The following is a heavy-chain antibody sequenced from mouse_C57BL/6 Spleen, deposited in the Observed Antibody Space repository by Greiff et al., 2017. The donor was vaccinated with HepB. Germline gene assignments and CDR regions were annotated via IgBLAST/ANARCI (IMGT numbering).Heavy chain of an antibody. D-gene: IGHD2-3*01. Sequence: VQRVESGAELVRPGTSVKVSCKASGYAFTNYLIEWVKQRPGQGLEWIGVINPGSGGTNYNEKFKGKATLTADKSSSTAYMQLSSLTSEDSAVYFCARWLLRGAMDYWGQGTSVTVSS. CDR2: INPGSGGT. V-gene: IGHV1-54*01. CDR3: ARWLLRGAMDY. CDR1: GYAFTNYL. J-gene: IGHJ4*01.